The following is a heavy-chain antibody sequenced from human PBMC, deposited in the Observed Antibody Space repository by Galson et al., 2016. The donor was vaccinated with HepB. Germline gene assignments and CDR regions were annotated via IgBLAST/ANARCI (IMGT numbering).Heavy chain of an antibody. CDR2: ISGSGGTI. J-gene: IGHJ4*02. Sequence: SLRLSCAASGFTFSDYYMSWIRQAPGKGLEWVSFISGSGGTIYYEDPVKGRFTISRDNAKNSVYLQMNSLRAEDAAVYFCATDLGRTRCVDNWGQGTLVTVSS. CDR3: ATDLGRTRCVDN. D-gene: IGHD1-26*01. CDR1: GFTFSDYY. V-gene: IGHV3-11*04.